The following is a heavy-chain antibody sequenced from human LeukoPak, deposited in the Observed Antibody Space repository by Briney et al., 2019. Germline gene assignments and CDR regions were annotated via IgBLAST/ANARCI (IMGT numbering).Heavy chain of an antibody. V-gene: IGHV1-2*02. J-gene: IGHJ4*02. CDR2: INPNSGDT. Sequence: ASVKVSCKASGYTFTGYYMHWVRQAPGQGLEWMGWINPNSGDTNYAQKFQGRVTMTRDTSISTAYMELSRLRSDDTAVYYCARDRDYCSGGSCPIDYWGQGTLVTVSS. D-gene: IGHD2-15*01. CDR1: GYTFTGYY. CDR3: ARDRDYCSGGSCPIDY.